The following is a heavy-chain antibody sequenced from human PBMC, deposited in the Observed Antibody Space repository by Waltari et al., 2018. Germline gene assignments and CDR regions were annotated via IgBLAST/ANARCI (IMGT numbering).Heavy chain of an antibody. CDR2: MYYSGAT. CDR1: GVSITTTRHS. J-gene: IGHJ3*01. V-gene: IGHV4-39*01. CDR3: ATYIGASVGTAAYDV. D-gene: IGHD5-12*01. Sequence: QLQLQESGPGLVKPSETLSLTCSVSGVSITTTRHSWGWIRQPPGQGLGWIGTMYYSGATYSGPSLKSRCTSARNTSKNQLSLRLGSVTAADTAVYYCATYIGASVGTAAYDVWGQGTMVTVSA.